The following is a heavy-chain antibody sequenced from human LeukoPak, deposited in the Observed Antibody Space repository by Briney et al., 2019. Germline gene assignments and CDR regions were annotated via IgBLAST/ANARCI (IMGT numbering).Heavy chain of an antibody. CDR2: IYYTGST. CDR1: GGSITYYY. CDR3: ARQGRGAAAQFDY. Sequence: PSETLSLTCTVSGGSITYYYWSWIRQPPGKGLEWIGYIYYTGSTNYNPSLKSRVTISVDTSKNQFSLKLSSVTAADTAAYYCARQGRGAAAQFDYWGQGTLVTVSS. D-gene: IGHD6-13*01. J-gene: IGHJ4*02. V-gene: IGHV4-59*08.